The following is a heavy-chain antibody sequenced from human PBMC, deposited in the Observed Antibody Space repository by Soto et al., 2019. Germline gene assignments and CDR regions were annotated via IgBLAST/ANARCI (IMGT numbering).Heavy chain of an antibody. Sequence: QVDLVESGGGVVQPARPLRLSCAASGFSFSSHGMHWVRQGPGKGLEWLAVITHDGVTTYYADSVKGRFSVSRGNAQNPLYLQSDSPGADVQGQYYCAKDREDTTMTFDNWGQGTLVTVSS. CDR1: GFSFSSHG. CDR2: ITHDGVTT. V-gene: IGHV3-30*18. CDR3: AKDREDTTMTFDN. J-gene: IGHJ4*02. D-gene: IGHD5-18*01.